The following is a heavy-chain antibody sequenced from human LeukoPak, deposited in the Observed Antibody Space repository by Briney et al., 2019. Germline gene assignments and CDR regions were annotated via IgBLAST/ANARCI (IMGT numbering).Heavy chain of an antibody. D-gene: IGHD6-19*01. V-gene: IGHV4-34*01. CDR1: GGSFSGYY. Sequence: SETLSLTCAVYGGSFSGYYWSWIRQPPGKGLEWIGEVNHGGSTNYNPSLKSRVTISIDTSKNQFSLKLSSVTAADTAVYYCARDYVGVAGTFDYWGQGTLVTVSS. CDR3: ARDYVGVAGTFDY. CDR2: VNHGGST. J-gene: IGHJ4*02.